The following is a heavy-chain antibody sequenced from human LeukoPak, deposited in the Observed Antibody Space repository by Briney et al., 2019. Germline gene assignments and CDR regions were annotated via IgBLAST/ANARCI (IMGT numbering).Heavy chain of an antibody. CDR3: ATIAAAGTA. CDR1: GFTLSSYW. CDR2: INSDGSNT. Sequence: PGGSLRLSCAASGFTLSSYWMHWVRQAPGKGLVWVSRINSDGSNTTYADSVKGRFTISRDNAKNTLYLQMNSLRVEDTAVYYCATIAAAGTAWGQGSLVTVSS. V-gene: IGHV3-74*03. J-gene: IGHJ5*02. D-gene: IGHD6-13*01.